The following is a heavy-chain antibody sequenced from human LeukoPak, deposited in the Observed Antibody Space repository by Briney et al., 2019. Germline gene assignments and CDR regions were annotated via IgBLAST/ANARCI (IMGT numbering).Heavy chain of an antibody. Sequence: SETLSLTCTVSGGSISSSSYYWGWIRQPPGKGLEWIGSIYYSGSTYYNPSLKSRVTISVDTSKNQFSLKLSSVTAADTAVYYCARDGSGKGVDYWGQGTLVTVSS. CDR1: GGSISSSSYY. V-gene: IGHV4-39*02. CDR3: ARDGSGKGVDY. J-gene: IGHJ4*02. CDR2: IYYSGST. D-gene: IGHD2-2*03.